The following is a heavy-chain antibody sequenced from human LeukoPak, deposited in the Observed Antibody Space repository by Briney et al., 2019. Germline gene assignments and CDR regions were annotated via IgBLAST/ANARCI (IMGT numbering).Heavy chain of an antibody. D-gene: IGHD1-7*01. Sequence: SETLSLTCTVSGGSISSGDYYWSWIRQPPGKGLEWIGYIYYSGSTYYNPSLKSRVTISIDTSKNQFSLKLTSVTAADTAVYYCARTGTMWRAFDYWGQGTLVTVSS. V-gene: IGHV4-30-4*08. CDR3: ARTGTMWRAFDY. CDR2: IYYSGST. CDR1: GGSISSGDYY. J-gene: IGHJ4*02.